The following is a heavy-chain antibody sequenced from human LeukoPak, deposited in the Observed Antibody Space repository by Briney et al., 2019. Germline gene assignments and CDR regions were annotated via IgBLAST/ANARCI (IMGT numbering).Heavy chain of an antibody. CDR1: GGSISSSNW. D-gene: IGHD1-1*01. V-gene: IGHV4-4*02. Sequence: PSGTLSLTCAVSGGSISSSNWWSWVRQPPGKGLEWIGEFYHSGTTNYNPSLKSRVTISVDTSKNQFSLKLSSVTAADTAVYYSARLDPGPWTTYGMDVWGQGTTVTVSS. CDR2: FYHSGTT. CDR3: ARLDPGPWTTYGMDV. J-gene: IGHJ6*02.